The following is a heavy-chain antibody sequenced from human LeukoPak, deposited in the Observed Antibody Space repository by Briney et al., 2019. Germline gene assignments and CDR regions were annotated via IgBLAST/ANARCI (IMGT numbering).Heavy chain of an antibody. J-gene: IGHJ4*02. V-gene: IGHV4-59*01. Sequence: ASETLSLTCTVSGGSISSYYWSWIRQPPGKGLEWIGYIYYSGSTNYNPSLKSRVTIAVDTSKNQFSLKLSSVTAADTAVYYCAREGIHPKGGFDYWGQGTLVTVSS. CDR2: IYYSGST. D-gene: IGHD5-18*01. CDR3: AREGIHPKGGFDY. CDR1: GGSISSYY.